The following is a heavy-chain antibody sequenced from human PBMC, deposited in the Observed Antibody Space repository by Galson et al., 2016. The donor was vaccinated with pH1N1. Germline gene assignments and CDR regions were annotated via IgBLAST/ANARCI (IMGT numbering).Heavy chain of an antibody. CDR1: GGSISSSSYY. V-gene: IGHV4-39*01. Sequence: LSLTCTVSGGSISSSSYYWGWIRQPPGKGQEWIGSIYYSGSTYYNPSLKSRVTISLDTSKNQFSLKLSSVTAADTAVYYCASHYYYYYMDVWGKGTTVTVSS. CDR3: ASHYYYYYMDV. J-gene: IGHJ6*03. CDR2: IYYSGST.